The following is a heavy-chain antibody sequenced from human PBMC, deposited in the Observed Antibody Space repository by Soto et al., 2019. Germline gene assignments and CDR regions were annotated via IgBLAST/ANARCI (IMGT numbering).Heavy chain of an antibody. V-gene: IGHV1-8*01. J-gene: IGHJ5*02. CDR1: GYTFTSYD. CDR2: MNPNSGNT. D-gene: IGHD3-3*01. Sequence: GASVKVSCKASGYTFTSYDINWVRQATGQGLEWMGWMNPNSGNTGYAQKFQGRVTMTRNTSISTAYMELSSLRSEDTAVYYCARSPNDDFWSGYPLYNWFDPWGQGTLVTVSS. CDR3: ARSPNDDFWSGYPLYNWFDP.